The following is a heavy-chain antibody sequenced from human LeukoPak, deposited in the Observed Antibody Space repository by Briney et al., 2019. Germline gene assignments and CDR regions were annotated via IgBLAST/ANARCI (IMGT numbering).Heavy chain of an antibody. CDR1: GFSLSTSGVG. D-gene: IGHD3-3*01. CDR3: AHSYYDFWSGHPHSDY. CDR2: IYWNDDK. Sequence: SGPTLVKPTQTLTLTCTFSGFSLSTSGVGVGWIRQPPGKALEWLALIYWNDDKRYSPSLKSRLTITKDTSKNQVVLTMTNMDPVDTATYYCAHSYYDFWSGHPHSDYWGQGTLVTVSS. V-gene: IGHV2-5*01. J-gene: IGHJ4*02.